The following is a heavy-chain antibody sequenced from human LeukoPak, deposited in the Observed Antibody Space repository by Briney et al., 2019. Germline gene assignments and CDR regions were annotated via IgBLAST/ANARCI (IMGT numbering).Heavy chain of an antibody. V-gene: IGHV4-34*01. CDR2: INHSGST. J-gene: IGHJ4*02. Sequence: SETLTLTCAVYGGTFSGYYWSWIRQPPGKGLEWIGEINHSGSTNYNPSLKSRGTISVDTSKNQFSLKLSSVTAADTAVDYCARDRGGYSYGPFDYWGQGILVTVAS. CDR3: ARDRGGYSYGPFDY. CDR1: GGTFSGYY. D-gene: IGHD5-18*01.